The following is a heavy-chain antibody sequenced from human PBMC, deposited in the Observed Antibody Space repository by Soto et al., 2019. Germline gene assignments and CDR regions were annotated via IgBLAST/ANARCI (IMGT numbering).Heavy chain of an antibody. CDR2: ISVSGSYV. J-gene: IGHJ6*02. Sequence: VGSLRLSCAGSGFTFSSHSMNWVRQAPGKGLEWVSTISVSGSYVNYADSVKGRFSISRDNAKNFLYLQMNRLRAEDTGLYYCARVTPGNNLYYFSGLDFWGQGTTVTVSS. D-gene: IGHD1-1*01. CDR1: GFTFSSHS. V-gene: IGHV3-21*01. CDR3: ARVTPGNNLYYFSGLDF.